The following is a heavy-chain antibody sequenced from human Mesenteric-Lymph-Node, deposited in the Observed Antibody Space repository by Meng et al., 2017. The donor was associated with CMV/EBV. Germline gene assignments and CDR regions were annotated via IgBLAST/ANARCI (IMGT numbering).Heavy chain of an antibody. V-gene: IGHV3-7*03. CDR3: ARWSYYYYGLDV. Sequence: GGSLRLSCAASGFTFSSYWMSWVRQAPGKGLEWVANIKQDGSEKYYADSVKGRFTISRDDSWNTLYMQMNSLRPEDTAVYYCARWSYYYYGLDVWGQGTTVTVSS. J-gene: IGHJ6*02. CDR1: GFTFSSYW. CDR2: IKQDGSEK. D-gene: IGHD3-3*01.